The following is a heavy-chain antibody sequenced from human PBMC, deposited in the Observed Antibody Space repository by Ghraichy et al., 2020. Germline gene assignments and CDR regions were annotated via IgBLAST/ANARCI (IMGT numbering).Heavy chain of an antibody. CDR1: GFTFGDYG. J-gene: IGHJ4*02. CDR3: AKAGGGGVLFYFNS. D-gene: IGHD3-16*01. V-gene: IGHV3-43D*03. CDR2: ISWDGGIT. Sequence: GGSLRLSCAASGFTFGDYGMQWVRQAPGKGLEWVSVISWDGGITHYADSVKGRFTISRDNSKNSLYLQMNSLRAEDTALYYCAKAGGGGVLFYFNSCGQGTLVTVSS.